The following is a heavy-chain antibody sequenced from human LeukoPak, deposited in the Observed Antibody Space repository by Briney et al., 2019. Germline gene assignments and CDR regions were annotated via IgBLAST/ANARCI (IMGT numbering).Heavy chain of an antibody. J-gene: IGHJ3*01. V-gene: IGHV1-18*01. CDR3: ATMTTVTTGRGFDV. D-gene: IGHD4-17*01. CDR2: ISAYNGYT. Sequence: ASAKVSCKASGYTFRNTFTTYGIIWVRQAPGQGLEWMGWISAYNGYTNYAQKFQDRVTMTTETSTTTAYLELRSLTSDDTAVYYCATMTTVTTGRGFDVWGQGTMITVSS. CDR1: GYTFRNTFTTYG.